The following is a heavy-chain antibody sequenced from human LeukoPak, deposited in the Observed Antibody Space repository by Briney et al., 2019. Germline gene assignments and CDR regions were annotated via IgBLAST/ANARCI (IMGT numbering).Heavy chain of an antibody. CDR2: INPSGGST. J-gene: IGHJ5*02. D-gene: IGHD3-10*01. V-gene: IGHV1-46*01. Sequence: ASVKVSCKASGFTFTSYYMHWVRQAPGQGLEWMGIINPSGGSTSYPQKFQGRVTMTRDTSTSTVYMELSSLRSEDTAVYYCARSEAPTVRGVIMVNWVDPWGQGTLVTVSS. CDR1: GFTFTSYY. CDR3: ARSEAPTVRGVIMVNWVDP.